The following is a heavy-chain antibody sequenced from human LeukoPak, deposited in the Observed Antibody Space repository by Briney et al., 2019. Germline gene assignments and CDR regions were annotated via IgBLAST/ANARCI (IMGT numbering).Heavy chain of an antibody. V-gene: IGHV4-34*01. CDR1: GGSLSGYY. J-gene: IGHJ4*02. Sequence: SETLSLTCAVYGGSLSGYYLTWIRRPPGKGLEWIGEIHPSGSTNYNPSFGSRLSISADTSKNQFFLRLNSVTAADTAVYYCSRGEDASKVGNYWGQGTLVTVSS. D-gene: IGHD7-27*01. CDR3: SRGEDASKVGNY. CDR2: IHPSGST.